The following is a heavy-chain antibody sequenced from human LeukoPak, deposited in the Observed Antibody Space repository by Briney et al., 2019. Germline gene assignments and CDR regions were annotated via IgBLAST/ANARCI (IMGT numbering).Heavy chain of an antibody. D-gene: IGHD2-21*02. CDR2: IKEDGSEK. J-gene: IGHJ5*02. Sequence: PGGSLSLSCAASGFTFSSYWVSWVRQAPGKGLEWVANIKEDGSEKYYVDSVKGRFTISRDNAKNSLYLQMNSLRAEDTAVYYCARTDPYCGGDCYYGWFDPWGQGDLVSVSS. V-gene: IGHV3-7*01. CDR3: ARTDPYCGGDCYYGWFDP. CDR1: GFTFSSYW.